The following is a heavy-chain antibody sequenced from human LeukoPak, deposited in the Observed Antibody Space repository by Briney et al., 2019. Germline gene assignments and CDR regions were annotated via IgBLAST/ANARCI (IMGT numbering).Heavy chain of an antibody. CDR2: INPNSGGT. Sequence: ASVKVSCTASGYTFTGYYMHWVRQAPGQGLEWMGWINPNSGGTNHAQKFQGWVTMTRDTSISTAYMELSRLRSDDTAVYYCARDQGGSYSANWFDPWGQGTLVTVSS. CDR3: ARDQGGSYSANWFDP. CDR1: GYTFTGYY. V-gene: IGHV1-2*04. J-gene: IGHJ5*02. D-gene: IGHD1-26*01.